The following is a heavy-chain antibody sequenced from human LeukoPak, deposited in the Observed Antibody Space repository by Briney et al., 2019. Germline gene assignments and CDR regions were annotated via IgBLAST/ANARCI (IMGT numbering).Heavy chain of an antibody. CDR2: IYYSGST. Sequence: SETLSLTCTVSVGSITTSSYYWGWVRQPPGKGLEWIGSIYYSGSTYYNPSLKSRGTISIDTSENQFSLKLSSVTAADTAVYYCARDVLRQQLGRGFDYWGQGTLVTVSS. D-gene: IGHD6-13*01. J-gene: IGHJ4*02. CDR3: ARDVLRQQLGRGFDY. V-gene: IGHV4-39*07. CDR1: VGSITTSSYY.